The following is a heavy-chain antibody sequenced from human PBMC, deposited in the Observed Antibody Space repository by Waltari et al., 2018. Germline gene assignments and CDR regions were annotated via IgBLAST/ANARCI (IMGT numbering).Heavy chain of an antibody. V-gene: IGHV3-23*01. J-gene: IGHJ6*02. D-gene: IGHD3-16*01. Sequence: EMQLLESGGGLAQPGGSVELSCAASGVTVTSYTLNWVRQAQGRGLEWVSLMSGSGLIDYADSVKGRFTISRDNSKNTVFLQMDSLRAEDTAVYYCAKDEGNRRAPTFGMDVWGRGTTVIVS. CDR3: AKDEGNRRAPTFGMDV. CDR1: GVTVTSYT. CDR2: MSGSGLI.